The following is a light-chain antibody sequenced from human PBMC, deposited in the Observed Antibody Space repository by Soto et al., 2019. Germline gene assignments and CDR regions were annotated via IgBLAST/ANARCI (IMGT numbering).Light chain of an antibody. Sequence: EVVLTQSPDTLSLSPGVRATLSCRASQSVGSTYLAWYQQKPGQAPRLLIFGASSRGTGIADRFSGSGSGTDFTLTISRLEPDDFAVYYCQQYGETPRTFGQGTKVEIK. CDR1: QSVGSTY. CDR3: QQYGETPRT. V-gene: IGKV3-20*01. CDR2: GAS. J-gene: IGKJ1*01.